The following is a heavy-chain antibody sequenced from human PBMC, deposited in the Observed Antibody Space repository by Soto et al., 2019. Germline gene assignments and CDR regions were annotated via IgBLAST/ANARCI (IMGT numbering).Heavy chain of an antibody. J-gene: IGHJ4*02. Sequence: QVQLVESGGGVVQPVRSLRLSCAASGFTFSSYGMHWVRQAPGKGLEWVAVISYDGSNKYYADSVKGRFTISRDNSKNTLYLQMNSLRAEDTAVYYCATRRSRYYYDSSGYYYGDYWGQGTLLTVSS. CDR1: GFTFSSYG. CDR3: ATRRSRYYYDSSGYYYGDY. V-gene: IGHV3-30*03. D-gene: IGHD3-22*01. CDR2: ISYDGSNK.